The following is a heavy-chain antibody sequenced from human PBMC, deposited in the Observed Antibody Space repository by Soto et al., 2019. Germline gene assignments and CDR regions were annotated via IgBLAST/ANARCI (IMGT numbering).Heavy chain of an antibody. J-gene: IGHJ6*02. CDR1: GYTFTSYG. CDR3: ARGVAVNYYHGMDV. Sequence: QVQLVQSGGEVKKPGASVKLSCTASGYTFTSYGISWVRQAPGQGLEWMGWISAYNGKTNYAEKVQGSVTMTTARSTRTAYMDQRSLRSDDTAVYYCARGVAVNYYHGMDVWGQGTTVTVSS. CDR2: ISAYNGKT. V-gene: IGHV1-18*01.